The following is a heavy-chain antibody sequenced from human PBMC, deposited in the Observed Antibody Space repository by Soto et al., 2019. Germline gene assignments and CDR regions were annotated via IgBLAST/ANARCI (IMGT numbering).Heavy chain of an antibody. Sequence: SVKVSCKASGGTFSSYAIRWVRQAPGQGLEWMGGIIPIFGTANYAQKFQGRVTITADESTSTAYMELSSLRSEDTAVYYCARDGERWLLPTVVDYYYGMDVWGQGTTVTVSS. CDR1: GGTFSSYA. CDR3: ARDGERWLLPTVVDYYYGMDV. D-gene: IGHD3-22*01. J-gene: IGHJ6*02. CDR2: IIPIFGTA. V-gene: IGHV1-69*13.